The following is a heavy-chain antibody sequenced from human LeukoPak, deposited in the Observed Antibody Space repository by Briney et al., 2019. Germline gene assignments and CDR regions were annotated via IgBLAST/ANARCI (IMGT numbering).Heavy chain of an antibody. CDR2: ISSSSSYI. J-gene: IGHJ6*03. Sequence: GGSLRLSCAASGFTFSSYNMNWVRQAPGKGPEWVSSISSSSSYIYYADSVKGRFTISRDNAQNSLYLQMNSLRAEDTAVYYCARGLNFVNYMDVWGKGTTVTVSS. CDR1: GFTFSSYN. D-gene: IGHD2/OR15-2a*01. CDR3: ARGLNFVNYMDV. V-gene: IGHV3-21*01.